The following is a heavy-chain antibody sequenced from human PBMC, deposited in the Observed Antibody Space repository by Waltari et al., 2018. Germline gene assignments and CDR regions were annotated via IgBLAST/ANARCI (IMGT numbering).Heavy chain of an antibody. CDR2: INQSVST. CDR1: GGSLSGYY. J-gene: IGHJ4*02. D-gene: IGHD6-19*01. Sequence: QVQLQQWGAGLLKPSETLSLTCAVYGGSLSGYYWSWIRQPPGKGLEWIGEINQSVSTNYNPSLRSRVTISVDTSKNQFSLKLSSVTAADTAVYYCARGGSGWYFFQTTVAYYFDYWGQGTLVTVSS. V-gene: IGHV4-34*01. CDR3: ARGGSGWYFFQTTVAYYFDY.